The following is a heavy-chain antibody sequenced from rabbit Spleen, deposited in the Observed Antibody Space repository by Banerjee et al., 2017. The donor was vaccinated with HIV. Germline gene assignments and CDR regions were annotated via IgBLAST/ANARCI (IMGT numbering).Heavy chain of an antibody. CDR1: GIDFNSNYW. D-gene: IGHD1-1*01. J-gene: IGHJ4*01. V-gene: IGHV1S45*01. CDR3: ARAPDSGYWAVALDL. CDR2: IYVSSDNT. Sequence: QEQLVESGGGLVQPGGSLKLSCKASGIDFNSNYWICWVRQAPGKGLEWITCIYVSSDNTYYARWAKGRFTISKTSSTTVTLQVASLTTADTATYFCARAPDSGYWAVALDLWGPGTLVTVS.